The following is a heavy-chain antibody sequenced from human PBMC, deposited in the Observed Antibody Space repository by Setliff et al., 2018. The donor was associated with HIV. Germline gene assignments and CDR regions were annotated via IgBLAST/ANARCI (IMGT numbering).Heavy chain of an antibody. CDR1: GFTFSGYW. Sequence: LRLSCAASGFTFSGYWMSWLRQAPGKGLEWVANIKQDGSVKFYADSVKGRLTISRDNSQNALYLHMNSLRAEDTAVYYCAKLQEGHVYSHYDSWGQGTLVTVSS. CDR2: IKQDGSVK. CDR3: AKLQEGHVYSHYDS. J-gene: IGHJ4*02. V-gene: IGHV3-7*03. D-gene: IGHD2-21*01.